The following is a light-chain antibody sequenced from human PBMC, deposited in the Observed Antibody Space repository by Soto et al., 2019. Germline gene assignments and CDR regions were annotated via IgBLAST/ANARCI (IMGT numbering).Light chain of an antibody. J-gene: IGKJ1*01. CDR2: AAS. CDR3: LQDYNYPRT. Sequence: AIQMTQSPSSLSASVGDRVTITCRASQGIRNDLGWYQHKPGKAPKLLIYAASSLQGGVPSRFSGSGSGTDFTLTIRSQQHEDFATYYCLQDYNYPRTFGQGTRVEIK. CDR1: QGIRND. V-gene: IGKV1-6*01.